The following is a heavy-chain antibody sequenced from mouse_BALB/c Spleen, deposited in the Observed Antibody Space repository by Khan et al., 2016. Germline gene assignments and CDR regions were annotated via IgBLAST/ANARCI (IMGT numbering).Heavy chain of an antibody. V-gene: IGHV9-2-1*01. J-gene: IGHJ1*01. Sequence: QIQLVQSGPEVKKPGETVKFSCKASGYTFRDYSMHWVKQAPGKGLKWMGWINSETGEPTYAADFKGRFAISLETSASTAYLQINNLKNEDTDTDFCARRVRWYFDVWGAGTTVTVSS. CDR1: GYTFRDYS. CDR2: INSETGEP. CDR3: ARRVRWYFDV. D-gene: IGHD2-14*01.